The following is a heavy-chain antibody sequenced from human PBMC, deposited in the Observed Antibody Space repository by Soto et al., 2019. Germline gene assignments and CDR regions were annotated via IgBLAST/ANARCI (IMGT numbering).Heavy chain of an antibody. CDR1: GYTFTSYA. Sequence: QVQLVQSGAEEKKPGASVKVSCKASGYTFTSYAMHWVRQAPGQRLEWMGWINAGNGNTKYSQKFQGRVTITSDTSASTAYIELSSLRSEATALYYCARCYTFPFDPWGQGTLVTVAS. CDR3: ARCYTFPFDP. J-gene: IGHJ5*02. CDR2: INAGNGNT. V-gene: IGHV1-3*05. D-gene: IGHD2-15*01.